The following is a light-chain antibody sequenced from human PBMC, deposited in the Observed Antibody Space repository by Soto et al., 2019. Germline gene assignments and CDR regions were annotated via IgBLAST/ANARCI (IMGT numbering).Light chain of an antibody. CDR1: QSVLYSSNNKNY. CDR3: QQYYSTPNT. J-gene: IGKJ5*01. V-gene: IGKV4-1*01. Sequence: DFVMTQSPDSLSVSLGERATINCKSSQSVLYSSNNKNYLAWYQQKPGQPPKLLISWASTRESGVPDRFSGSGSGTDFTLTISSLQAEDVAVYYCQQYYSTPNTFGQGTRLEIK. CDR2: WAS.